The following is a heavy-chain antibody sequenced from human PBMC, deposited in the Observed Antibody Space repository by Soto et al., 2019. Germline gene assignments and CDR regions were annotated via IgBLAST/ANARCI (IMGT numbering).Heavy chain of an antibody. D-gene: IGHD2-2*01. V-gene: IGHV3-15*01. CDR2: IKSKTDGGTT. CDR1: GFTFSNAW. CDR3: TTDIVVVPAAVLDY. Sequence: GGSLRLSCAASGFTFSNAWMSWVRQAPGKGLEWVDRIKSKTDGGTTDYAAPVKGRFTISRDDSKNTLYLQMNSLKTEDTAVYYCTTDIVVVPAAVLDYWGQGTLVTVSS. J-gene: IGHJ4*02.